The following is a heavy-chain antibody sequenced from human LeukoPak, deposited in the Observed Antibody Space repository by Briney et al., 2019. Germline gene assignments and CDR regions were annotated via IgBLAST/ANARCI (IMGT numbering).Heavy chain of an antibody. Sequence: SETLSLTCTVSGGSISSGGYYWSWIRQHPGKGLEWIGYIYYSGSTYYNPSLKSRVTISVDTSKTQFSLKLSSVTAADTAVYYCARVPTVPYNWFDPWGQGTLVTVSS. CDR1: GGSISSGGYY. J-gene: IGHJ5*02. V-gene: IGHV4-31*03. D-gene: IGHD4-17*01. CDR3: ARVPTVPYNWFDP. CDR2: IYYSGST.